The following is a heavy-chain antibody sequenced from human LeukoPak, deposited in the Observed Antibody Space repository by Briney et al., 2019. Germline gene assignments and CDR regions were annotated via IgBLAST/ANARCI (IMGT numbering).Heavy chain of an antibody. Sequence: GGSLRLSCAASGFTFDDYTMHWVRQAPGKGLEWVSLISWDGGSTYYADSVKGRFTISRDNSKNSLYLQMNSLRTEDTALYYCAKGADTALDYWGQGTLVTVSS. V-gene: IGHV3-43*01. D-gene: IGHD5-18*01. CDR3: AKGADTALDY. J-gene: IGHJ4*02. CDR2: ISWDGGST. CDR1: GFTFDDYT.